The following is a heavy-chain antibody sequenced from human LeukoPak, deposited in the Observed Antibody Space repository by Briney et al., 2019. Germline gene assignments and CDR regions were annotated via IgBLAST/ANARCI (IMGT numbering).Heavy chain of an antibody. Sequence: ASVKVSCKASGGTFSSYAISWVRQAPGQGLEWMGGIIPIFGTANYAQKFQGRVTITTDESTSTAYMELSSLRSEDTAVYYCARYYYDSSGYYQNFVYFDYWGQGTLVTVSS. D-gene: IGHD3-22*01. J-gene: IGHJ4*02. CDR3: ARYYYDSSGYYQNFVYFDY. V-gene: IGHV1-69*05. CDR2: IIPIFGTA. CDR1: GGTFSSYA.